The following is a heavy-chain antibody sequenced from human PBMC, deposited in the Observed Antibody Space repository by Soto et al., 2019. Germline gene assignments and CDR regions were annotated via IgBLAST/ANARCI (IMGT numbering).Heavy chain of an antibody. CDR2: IYPGDSGT. Sequence: PGESLKISCKGSGYSFTSYWIGWVRQMPGKGLEWMGIIYPGDSGTRYSPSFQGQVTISADKSISTAYLQWSSLKASDTAMYYCARHWAYYDSSGYYLDYWGQGTLVTVSS. CDR1: GYSFTSYW. D-gene: IGHD3-22*01. V-gene: IGHV5-51*01. J-gene: IGHJ4*02. CDR3: ARHWAYYDSSGYYLDY.